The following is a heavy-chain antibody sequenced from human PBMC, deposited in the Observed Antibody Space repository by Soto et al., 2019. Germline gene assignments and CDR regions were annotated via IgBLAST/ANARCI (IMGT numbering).Heavy chain of an antibody. D-gene: IGHD5-18*01. CDR3: ARQGYTYGYDY. V-gene: IGHV5-51*01. CDR2: IYPGDSDT. J-gene: IGHJ4*02. CDR1: GNSFTTYW. Sequence: GESLKISCQGSGNSFTTYWIAWVRQMPGKGLEWMGIIYPGDSDTRYSPSFQGQVTISADKSISTAYLQWSSLKASDTAMYYCARQGYTYGYDYWGQGTQVTVSS.